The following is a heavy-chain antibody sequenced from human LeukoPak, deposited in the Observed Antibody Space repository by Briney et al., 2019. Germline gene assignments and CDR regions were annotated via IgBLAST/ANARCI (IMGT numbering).Heavy chain of an antibody. CDR1: GFTISSYA. D-gene: IGHD3-9*01. V-gene: IGHV3-23*01. CDR3: AKADGWYRYDISTAYYNSAFDY. CDR2: LSGSGGST. J-gene: IGHJ4*02. Sequence: GGSLRLSCAASGFTISSYAMSWVRQAPGKGLGWVSGLSGSGGSTYYADSVKGRFTISRANSKNTLYMRMNSMRAEDTAVYYCAKADGWYRYDISTAYYNSAFDYWGQGTLVTVSS.